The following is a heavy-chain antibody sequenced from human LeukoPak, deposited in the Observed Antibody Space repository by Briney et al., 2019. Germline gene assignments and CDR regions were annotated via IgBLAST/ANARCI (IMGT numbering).Heavy chain of an antibody. D-gene: IGHD5-12*01. CDR3: ARDKVAQSPYWYFDL. J-gene: IGHJ2*01. CDR2: INPNSGDT. V-gene: IGHV1-2*06. Sequence: ASVKVSCTTSGYTFTGYYMHWVRQAPGQGLEWMGRINPNSGDTNYAQKFQGRVTMTRDTSTSTVYMELSSLRSEDTAVYYCARDKVAQSPYWYFDLWGRGTLVTVSS. CDR1: GYTFTGYY.